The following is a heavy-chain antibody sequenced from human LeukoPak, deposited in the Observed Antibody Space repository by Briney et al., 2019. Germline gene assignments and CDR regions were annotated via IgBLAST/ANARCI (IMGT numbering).Heavy chain of an antibody. CDR3: ARGGNLEN. Sequence: GGSLRLSCAASGFTLNRYWMSWVRQAPGKGLEWLANINEDGGERHYVDSVKGRFTISRDNAKNSLYLQMNSLRAEDTAVYYCARGGNLENWGGGTLVTVSS. J-gene: IGHJ4*02. CDR1: GFTLNRYW. V-gene: IGHV3-7*01. D-gene: IGHD1-14*01. CDR2: INEDGGER.